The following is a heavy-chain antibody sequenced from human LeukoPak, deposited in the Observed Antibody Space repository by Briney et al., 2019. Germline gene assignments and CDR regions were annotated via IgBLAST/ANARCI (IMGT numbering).Heavy chain of an antibody. CDR3: AKTPNSGYDSDFDF. CDR2: ISGSGGIT. Sequence: GGSLRLSCAASGLTFRNYAMSWVRQAPGKGLEWVSTISGSGGITSHADSVKGRFTISRDNSKNTLFLQMDSLRAEDTAVYYCAKTPNSGYDSDFDFWGQGILVTVSS. J-gene: IGHJ4*02. V-gene: IGHV3-23*01. D-gene: IGHD5-12*01. CDR1: GLTFRNYA.